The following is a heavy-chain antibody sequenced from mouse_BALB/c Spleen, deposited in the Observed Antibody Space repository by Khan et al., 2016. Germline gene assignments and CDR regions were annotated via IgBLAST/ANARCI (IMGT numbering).Heavy chain of an antibody. CDR2: INTYTGEP. CDR3: TNKSAKTAAIEY. V-gene: IGHV9-1*02. CDR1: GYTFTNYG. J-gene: IGHJ4*01. Sequence: QIQLVQSGPELKKPGETVKISCKASGYTFTNYGMNWVKQAPGKGLKWMGWINTYTGEPTYADDFKGRFAFSLETSDSTAYLQINHLKNEDMATDSATNKSAKTAAIEYWGQGTTVTVSS. D-gene: IGHD1-1*01.